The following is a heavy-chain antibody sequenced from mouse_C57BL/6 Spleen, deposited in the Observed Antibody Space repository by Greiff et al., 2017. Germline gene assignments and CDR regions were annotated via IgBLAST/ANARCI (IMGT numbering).Heavy chain of an antibody. CDR2: ISSGGDYI. Sequence: EVKLMESGEGLVKPGGSLKLSCAASGFTFSSYAMSWVRQTPEKRLEWVAYISSGGDYIYYADTVKGRFTISRDNARNTLYLQMSSLKSEDTAMYYCTRDSRDGYSFDYWGQGTTLTVSS. CDR3: TRDSRDGYSFDY. D-gene: IGHD2-3*01. V-gene: IGHV5-9-1*02. J-gene: IGHJ2*01. CDR1: GFTFSSYA.